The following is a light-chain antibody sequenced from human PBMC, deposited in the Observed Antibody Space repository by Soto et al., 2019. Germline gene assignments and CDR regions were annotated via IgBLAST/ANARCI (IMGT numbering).Light chain of an antibody. Sequence: QSALTQPASVSGSPGQSITISCTGTSSDVGSYNLVSWYQHLPGKAPKLIIFEGTKRPSGVSYRFSGSKSGSTASLTISGLQAEDEADYYCCSYAGIQTFVKFGGGTKLTVL. CDR1: SSDVGSYNL. CDR2: EGT. J-gene: IGLJ3*02. V-gene: IGLV2-23*03. CDR3: CSYAGIQTFVK.